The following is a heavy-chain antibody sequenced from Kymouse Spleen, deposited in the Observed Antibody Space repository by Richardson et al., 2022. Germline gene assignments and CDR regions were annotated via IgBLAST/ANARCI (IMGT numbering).Heavy chain of an antibody. CDR2: ISWNSGSI. CDR3: AKTGTTTLTT. D-gene: IGHD1-7*01. V-gene: IGHV3-9*01. CDR1: GFTFDDYA. Sequence: EVQLVESGGGLVQPGRSLRLSCAASGFTFDDYAMHWVRQAPGKGLEWVSGISWNSGSIGYADSVKGRFTISRDNAKNSLYLQMNSLRAEDTALYYCAKTGTTTLTTGAREPWSPSPQ. J-gene: IGHJ4*02.